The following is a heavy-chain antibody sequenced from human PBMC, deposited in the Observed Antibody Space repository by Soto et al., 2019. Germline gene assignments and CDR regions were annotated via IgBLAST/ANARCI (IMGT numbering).Heavy chain of an antibody. J-gene: IGHJ3*02. D-gene: IGHD3-22*01. CDR3: ARDLYYYDSSGNDAFDI. V-gene: IGHV1-18*01. Sequence: GASVKVSCKASGYTFTSYGISWVRQAPGQGLEWMGWISAYNGNTNYAQKLQGRVTMTTDTSTSTAYMELRSLRSDDTAVYCCARDLYYYDSSGNDAFDIWGQGTMVTVSS. CDR1: GYTFTSYG. CDR2: ISAYNGNT.